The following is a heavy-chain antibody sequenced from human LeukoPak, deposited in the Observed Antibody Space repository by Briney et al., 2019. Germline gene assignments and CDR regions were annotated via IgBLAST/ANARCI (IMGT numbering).Heavy chain of an antibody. CDR2: ISSSSSYI. V-gene: IGHV3-21*01. CDR1: GFTFSSYS. CDR3: ARDPAIFGVVPPYYYCMDV. J-gene: IGHJ6*03. D-gene: IGHD3-3*01. Sequence: GGSLRLSCAASGFTFSSYSMNWVRQAPGKGLEWVSSISSSSSYIYYADSVKGRFTISRDNAKNSLYLQMNSLRAEDSAVYYCARDPAIFGVVPPYYYCMDVWGKGTTVTVSS.